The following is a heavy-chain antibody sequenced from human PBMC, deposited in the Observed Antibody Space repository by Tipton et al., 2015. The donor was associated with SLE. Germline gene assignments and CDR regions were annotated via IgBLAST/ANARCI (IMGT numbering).Heavy chain of an antibody. Sequence: SLRLSCAASGFTFSTYAMHWVRQAPGKGLEWVAVISYDGSNKYYADSVKGRFTISRDNSKNTLYLQMNSPRAEDTAVYYCAAGIFGVAPPDYWGQGTLVTVSS. J-gene: IGHJ4*02. CDR1: GFTFSTYA. V-gene: IGHV3-30*04. CDR3: AAGIFGVAPPDY. D-gene: IGHD3-3*01. CDR2: ISYDGSNK.